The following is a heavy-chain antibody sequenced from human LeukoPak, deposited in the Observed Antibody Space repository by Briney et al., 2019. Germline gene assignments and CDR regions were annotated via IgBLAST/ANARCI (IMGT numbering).Heavy chain of an antibody. Sequence: SETLSLTCTVSSVSISGYFWSWIRLPPGKGLEWIGHIYYSGSTTYNPSLKSRVTISVDTSKNRFSLKLSSVTAADTAVYYCARDKSADYWGQGTLITVSS. CDR3: ARDKSADY. CDR2: IYYSGST. CDR1: SVSISGYF. V-gene: IGHV4-59*01. J-gene: IGHJ4*02.